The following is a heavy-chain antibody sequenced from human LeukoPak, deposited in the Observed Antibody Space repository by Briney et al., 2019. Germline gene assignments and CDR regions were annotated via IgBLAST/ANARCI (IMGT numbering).Heavy chain of an antibody. CDR3: ARSYSSSWYGDFDY. Sequence: SETLSLTCTVSGGSISSYYWSWIRQPPGKGLEWIGYIYYSGSTNYNPSLKSRVTISVDTSRNQFSLKLSSVTAADTAVYYCARSYSSSWYGDFDYWGQGTLVTVSP. D-gene: IGHD6-13*01. CDR2: IYYSGST. CDR1: GGSISSYY. V-gene: IGHV4-59*01. J-gene: IGHJ4*02.